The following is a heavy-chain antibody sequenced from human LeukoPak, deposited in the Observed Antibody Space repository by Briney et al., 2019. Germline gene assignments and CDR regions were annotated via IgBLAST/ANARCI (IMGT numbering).Heavy chain of an antibody. V-gene: IGHV4-59*01. J-gene: IGHJ4*02. CDR3: ARGGATSHFDY. Sequence: SETLSLTCTVSGGSISSYYWSWIRQPPGKGLEWIGYIYYSGSTNYNPSLKSRATISVDTSKNQFSLKLSSVTAADTAVYYCARGGATSHFDYWGQGTLVTVSS. D-gene: IGHD1-26*01. CDR2: IYYSGST. CDR1: GGSISSYY.